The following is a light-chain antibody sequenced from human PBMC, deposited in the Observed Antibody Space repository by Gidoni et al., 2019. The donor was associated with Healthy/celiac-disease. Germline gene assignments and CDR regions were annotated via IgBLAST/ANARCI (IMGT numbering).Light chain of an antibody. CDR3: QQYNSYPFT. CDR2: KAS. V-gene: IGKV1-5*03. CDR1: QSISTW. J-gene: IGKJ3*01. Sequence: DIQITQSPSTLSASVGDRVTITCRASQSISTWLAWYQQKPGKAPKLLIYKASSLESGVPSRFSGSGSGTEFTLTISSLQPDDFATYYCQQYNSYPFTFGPGTKVEIK.